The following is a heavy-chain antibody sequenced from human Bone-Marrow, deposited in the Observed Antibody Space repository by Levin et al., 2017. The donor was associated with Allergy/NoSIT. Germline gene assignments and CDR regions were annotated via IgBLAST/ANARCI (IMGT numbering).Heavy chain of an antibody. Sequence: GESLKISCKASGYTFTSYDINWVRQATGQGLEWMGWMNPNSGNTGYAQKFQGRVTMTRNTSISTAYMELSSLRSEDTAVYYCARGLTYRGVLMVYAMSSWFDPWGQGTLVTVSS. CDR2: MNPNSGNT. V-gene: IGHV1-8*01. D-gene: IGHD2-8*01. CDR1: GYTFTSYD. CDR3: ARGLTYRGVLMVYAMSSWFDP. J-gene: IGHJ5*02.